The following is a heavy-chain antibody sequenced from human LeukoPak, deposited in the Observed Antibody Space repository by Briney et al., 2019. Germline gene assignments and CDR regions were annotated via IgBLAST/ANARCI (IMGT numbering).Heavy chain of an antibody. CDR2: ISYDGSNK. CDR3: AKGLDDFWSGYYYYYYYGMDV. D-gene: IGHD3-3*01. J-gene: IGHJ6*02. CDR1: GFTFSSYG. Sequence: GGSLRLSCAASGFTFSSYGMHWVRQAPGKGLEWVAVISYDGSNKYYADSVKGRFTISRDNSKNTLYLQMNSLRAEDTAVYYCAKGLDDFWSGYYYYYYYGMDVWGQGTTATVSS. V-gene: IGHV3-30*18.